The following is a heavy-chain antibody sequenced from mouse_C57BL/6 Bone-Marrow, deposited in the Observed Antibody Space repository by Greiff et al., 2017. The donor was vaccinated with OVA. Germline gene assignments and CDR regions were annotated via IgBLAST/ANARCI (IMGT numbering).Heavy chain of an antibody. V-gene: IGHV1-82*01. CDR1: GYAFSSSW. CDR3: ARHEDGYYASYFDY. J-gene: IGHJ2*01. D-gene: IGHD2-3*01. Sequence: QVQLQQSGPELVKPGASVKISCKASGYAFSSSWMNWVKQRPGKGLEWIGLIYPGDGDTNYNGKFKGKATLTADKSSSTAYMQLRSLTSEDSAVYFCARHEDGYYASYFDYWGQGTTLTGSS. CDR2: IYPGDGDT.